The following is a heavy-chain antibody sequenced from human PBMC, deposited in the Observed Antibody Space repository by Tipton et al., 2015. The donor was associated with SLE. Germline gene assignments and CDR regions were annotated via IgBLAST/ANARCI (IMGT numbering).Heavy chain of an antibody. CDR3: AKVGYSGYDWDYFYYYMDV. V-gene: IGHV3-23*01. Sequence: SLRLSCAASGFTFRSYGMSWVRQAPGKGLEWVSGISGSGHTTHYADSVKGRFTISRDTSKNTLYLQMNSLRAEDTAVYYCAKVGYSGYDWDYFYYYMDVWGKGTTVTVSS. J-gene: IGHJ6*03. D-gene: IGHD5-12*01. CDR1: GFTFRSYG. CDR2: ISGSGHTT.